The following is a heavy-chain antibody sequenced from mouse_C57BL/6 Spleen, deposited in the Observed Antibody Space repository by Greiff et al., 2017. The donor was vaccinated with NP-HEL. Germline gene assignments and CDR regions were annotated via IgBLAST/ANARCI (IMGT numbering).Heavy chain of an antibody. D-gene: IGHD2-5*01. J-gene: IGHJ3*01. CDR3: AREGSNRMFAY. V-gene: IGHV1-50*01. CDR2: IDPSDSYT. CDR1: GYTFTSYW. Sequence: QVQLQQPGAELVKPGASVKLSCKASGYTFTSYWMQWVKQRPGQGLEWIGEIDPSDSYTNYNQKFKGKATLTVDTSSSTAYMQLSSLTSEDSAVYDCAREGSNRMFAYWGQGTLVTVSA.